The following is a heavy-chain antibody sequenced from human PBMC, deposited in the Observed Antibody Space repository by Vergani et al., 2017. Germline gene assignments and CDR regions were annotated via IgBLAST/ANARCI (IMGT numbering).Heavy chain of an antibody. J-gene: IGHJ6*02. Sequence: QVQLVQSGAEVKKPGASVKVSCKASGYTFTSYYMHWVRQAPGQGLEWMGIINPSGGSTSYAQKFQGRVTMTRDTSTSTVYMELSSLRSDDTAVYYCARVGLYYYDSTFDYYYGMDVWGQGTTVTVSS. CDR1: GYTFTSYY. CDR2: INPSGGST. V-gene: IGHV1-46*01. D-gene: IGHD3-22*01. CDR3: ARVGLYYYDSTFDYYYGMDV.